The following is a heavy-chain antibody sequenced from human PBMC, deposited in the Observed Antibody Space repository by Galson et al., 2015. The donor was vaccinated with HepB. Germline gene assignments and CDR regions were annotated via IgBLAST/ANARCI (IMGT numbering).Heavy chain of an antibody. CDR3: ARIPTPAAAGGGYQFDY. D-gene: IGHD6-13*01. V-gene: IGHV2-70*01. Sequence: PALVKPTQTLTLTCTFSGFSLSTSGMCVGWIRQPPGKAPEWLALIDWDDEKFYSTSLKTRLTISKDTSKNQVVLTMTNMDPVDTATYYCARIPTPAAAGGGYQFDYWGQGTPVTVSS. CDR2: IDWDDEK. J-gene: IGHJ4*02. CDR1: GFSLSTSGMC.